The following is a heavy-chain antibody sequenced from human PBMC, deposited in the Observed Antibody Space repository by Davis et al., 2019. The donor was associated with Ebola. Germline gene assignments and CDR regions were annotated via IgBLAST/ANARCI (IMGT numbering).Heavy chain of an antibody. J-gene: IGHJ3*02. CDR3: ARRAGAWYKGGAFDI. Sequence: MPSETLSLTCSVSGGSISSYYWSWIRQPPGKGLEWIEYISYSGSTNYNPSLKSRVTISLDTSKNQFSLKLNSVTAADTAVYYCARRAGAWYKGGAFDIWGQGTRVTVSS. CDR1: GGSISSYY. V-gene: IGHV4-59*08. D-gene: IGHD6-19*01. CDR2: ISYSGST.